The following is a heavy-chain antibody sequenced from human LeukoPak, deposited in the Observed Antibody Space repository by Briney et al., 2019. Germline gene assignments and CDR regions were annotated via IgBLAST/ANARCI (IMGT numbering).Heavy chain of an antibody. D-gene: IGHD6-19*01. J-gene: IGHJ4*02. Sequence: PGGSLRLSCAASGSTVSSNYMSWVRQAPGKGLEWVSVIYSGGSTYYADSVKGRFTISRDNSKNTLYLQMNSLRVEDTAVYYCARDGPIAVAGTYFDYWGQGTLVTVSS. CDR2: IYSGGST. CDR1: GSTVSSNY. V-gene: IGHV3-66*01. CDR3: ARDGPIAVAGTYFDY.